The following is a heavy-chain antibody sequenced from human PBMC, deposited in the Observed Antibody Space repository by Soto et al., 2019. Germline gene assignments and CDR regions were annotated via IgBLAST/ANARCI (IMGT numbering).Heavy chain of an antibody. Sequence: QVQLVQSGAEVKKPGASVKISCKASGYTFTRYTMNWVRQAPGQRLEWMGWINPDNGNTKSSQKFQDRVIITRDTSASTAYMXXXXXXXXXTAVYYCARGIATGQLDPWGXGTLVTVSS. J-gene: IGHJ5*02. V-gene: IGHV1-3*01. CDR2: INPDNGNT. D-gene: IGHD2-15*01. CDR3: ARGIATGQLDP. CDR1: GYTFTRYT.